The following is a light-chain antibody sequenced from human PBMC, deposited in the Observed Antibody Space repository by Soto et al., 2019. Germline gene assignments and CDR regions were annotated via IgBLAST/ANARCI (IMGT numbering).Light chain of an antibody. CDR1: QSVLYSSNNKNY. CDR2: WAS. Sequence: DIVMTQSPDSLAVSLGERATINCESSQSVLYSSNNKNYLAWYQQRPGQPPKLLIYWASTRESGVPDRFSGSGSGTDFTLTITSLQAEDVAVYYCQQYESNPPTFGQGTKLEIK. CDR3: QQYESNPPT. V-gene: IGKV4-1*01. J-gene: IGKJ2*01.